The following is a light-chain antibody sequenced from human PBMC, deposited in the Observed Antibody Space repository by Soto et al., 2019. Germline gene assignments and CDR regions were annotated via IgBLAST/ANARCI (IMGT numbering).Light chain of an antibody. CDR1: QSISAS. J-gene: IGKJ4*01. CDR3: QQGFSPLLT. V-gene: IGKV1-39*01. Sequence: DIQMTQSPSSLSVSVGDRVTITCRASQSISASLNWFQKKPGKSPQLLIYGASDLQSGVPSRFSGSGSGTDFTLTISILQTEDSATYFCQQGFSPLLTFGGGTKVDI. CDR2: GAS.